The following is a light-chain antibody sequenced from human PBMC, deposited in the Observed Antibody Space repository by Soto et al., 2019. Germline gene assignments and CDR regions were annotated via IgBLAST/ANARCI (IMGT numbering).Light chain of an antibody. V-gene: IGKV1-12*01. J-gene: IGKJ5*01. Sequence: DSHITHTPSYAWASAGGSLSITCRASQGIKNWLAWYQQKPGKDPNLLISTGSSLQSGVPSRFSGSGSGTDFTLTINSLQPEDFATYYCQQAASFTITFGQGTRLE. CDR2: TGS. CDR1: QGIKNW. CDR3: QQAASFTIT.